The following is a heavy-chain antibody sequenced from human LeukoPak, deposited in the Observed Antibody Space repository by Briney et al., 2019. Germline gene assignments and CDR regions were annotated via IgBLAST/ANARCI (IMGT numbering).Heavy chain of an antibody. CDR1: GYTFTGYY. J-gene: IGHJ4*02. V-gene: IGHV1-2*02. CDR3: ARGPHQYSSSWYPRTLYYFDY. D-gene: IGHD6-13*01. Sequence: ASVKVSCKASGYTFTGYYMHWVRRAPGQGLEWMGWNNPNSGGTNYAQKFQGRVTMTRDTSISTAYMELSRLRSDDTAVYYCARGPHQYSSSWYPRTLYYFDYWGQGTLVTVSS. CDR2: NNPNSGGT.